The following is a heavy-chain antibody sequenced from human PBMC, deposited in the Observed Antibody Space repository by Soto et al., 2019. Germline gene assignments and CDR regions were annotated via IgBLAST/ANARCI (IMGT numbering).Heavy chain of an antibody. CDR2: IKSETDGGTV. D-gene: IGHD5-18*01. Sequence: GGSLNLSCALSGFALTNVWVNWLGQAPGKGPEWVGRIKSETDGGTVDYAAPVKGRFTISRDDSENTLYLQMNSLKIEDTAVYYCSHGYYQYFNSWGQ. CDR3: SHGYYQYFNS. CDR1: GFALTNVW. J-gene: IGHJ4*02. V-gene: IGHV3-15*07.